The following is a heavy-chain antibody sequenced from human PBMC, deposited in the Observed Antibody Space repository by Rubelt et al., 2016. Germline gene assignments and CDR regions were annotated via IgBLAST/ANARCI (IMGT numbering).Heavy chain of an antibody. CDR2: INHSGDS. D-gene: IGHD4-17*01. Sequence: RLQESGPGLVKPSETLSLTCTVSGGSISSSSYYWGWIRQPPGKGLEWIAEINHSGDSNYNPSLKSRVTISVDTSKNQFSLRLNSVTAADTAVYYCARHAFIVTTGSFWDYWGQGALLAVSS. J-gene: IGHJ4*02. CDR3: ARHAFIVTTGSFWDY. V-gene: IGHV4-39*01. CDR1: GGSISSSSYY.